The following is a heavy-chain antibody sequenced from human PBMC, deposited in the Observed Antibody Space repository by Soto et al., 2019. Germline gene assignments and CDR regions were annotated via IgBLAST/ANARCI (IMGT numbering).Heavy chain of an antibody. Sequence: SEALKVSCRSSGYSFISSWMGWVHQMPGKGLEWMGIIYPGDSDTRYSPSFKGQVTISADKSTSTAYLQWSSLKASDTATYYCARMMAASGTAFAYWGQGALVTVSS. CDR2: IYPGDSDT. J-gene: IGHJ4*02. CDR3: ARMMAASGTAFAY. CDR1: GYSFISSW. D-gene: IGHD6-13*01. V-gene: IGHV5-51*07.